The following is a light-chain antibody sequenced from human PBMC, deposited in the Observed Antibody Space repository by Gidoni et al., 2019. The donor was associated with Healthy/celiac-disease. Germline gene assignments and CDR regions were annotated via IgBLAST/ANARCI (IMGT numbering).Light chain of an antibody. Sequence: DIVMTQSPDSLAVSIVASATINCKSSQSVLYSSNNQHYLAWYHPKPGQPPKLLIYWASTRESGVPDRFSGSGSGTDFTLTISSLQAEDVAVYYCQQYYSTPVTFGQGTKVEIK. CDR3: QQYYSTPVT. CDR1: QSVLYSSNNQHY. J-gene: IGKJ1*01. CDR2: WAS. V-gene: IGKV4-1*01.